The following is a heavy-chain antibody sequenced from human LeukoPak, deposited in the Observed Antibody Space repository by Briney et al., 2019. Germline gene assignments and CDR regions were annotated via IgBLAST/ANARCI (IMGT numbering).Heavy chain of an antibody. CDR1: GYTFTSYD. CDR2: MNPNSGNT. J-gene: IGHJ4*02. V-gene: IGHV1-8*01. CDR3: ARSFVTYYDSSGYPFDY. D-gene: IGHD3-22*01. Sequence: GASVKVSCKASGYTFTSYDINWVRQATGQGLEWMEWMNPNSGNTGYAQKFQGRVTMTRNTSISTAYMELSSLRSEDTAVYYCARSFVTYYDSSGYPFDYWGQGTLVTVSS.